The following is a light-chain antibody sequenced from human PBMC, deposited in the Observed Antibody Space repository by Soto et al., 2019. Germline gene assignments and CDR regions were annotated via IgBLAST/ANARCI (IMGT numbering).Light chain of an antibody. CDR3: QQYYNWPPWT. CDR2: GAS. Sequence: EIGMTQSPATLSVSPGERATLSCRASQSVSNNLDWYQQQAGQAHRLLIYGASTRASGIPARFSGSGSGTEFTLTISSRQSEDFAGYYCQQYYNWPPWTFGQGTKVEIK. CDR1: QSVSNN. V-gene: IGKV3-15*01. J-gene: IGKJ1*01.